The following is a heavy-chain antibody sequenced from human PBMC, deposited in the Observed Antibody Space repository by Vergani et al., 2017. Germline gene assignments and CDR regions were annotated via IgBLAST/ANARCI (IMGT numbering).Heavy chain of an antibody. D-gene: IGHD2/OR15-2a*01. CDR1: GYTFTSYA. CDR2: INAGNGNT. V-gene: IGHV1-3*01. CDR3: ARTSSTIPGDY. J-gene: IGHJ4*02. Sequence: QVQLVQSGAEVKKPGASVKVSCKASGYTFTSYAMHWVRQAPGQRLEWMGWINAGNGNTKYSQKFQGRVTITRDTAARTAYMELSSLRSEDTAVYYCARTSSTIPGDYWGQGTLVTVSS.